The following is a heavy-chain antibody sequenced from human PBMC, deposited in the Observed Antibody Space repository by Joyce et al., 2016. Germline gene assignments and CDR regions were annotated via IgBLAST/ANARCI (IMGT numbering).Heavy chain of an antibody. Sequence: QVQLVESGGGVVQPGRSLRISCAAAGFTFKDFAMHWVRRGPGRGLEWVAVISGDGGNGDFADDVKGRFTISRDNSKNTLNLQMSSLRPDDTAVYFCASSTTSNPFAAVDYWGQGTLVTVSS. V-gene: IGHV3-30*04. CDR3: ASSTTSNPFAAVDY. CDR1: GFTFKDFA. CDR2: ISGDGGNG. D-gene: IGHD1/OR15-1a*01. J-gene: IGHJ4*02.